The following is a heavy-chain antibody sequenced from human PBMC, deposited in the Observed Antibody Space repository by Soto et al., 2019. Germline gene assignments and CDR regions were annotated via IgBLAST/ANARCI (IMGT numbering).Heavy chain of an antibody. CDR3: VARYCSSTTCYQVDY. CDR2: ISSTGGST. CDR1: GFTFTNYA. J-gene: IGHJ4*02. Sequence: RLSCSASGFTFTNYAIHWIRQAPGKGLEYVSAISSTGGSTYYADSVKGRFTISRDNSKNTVYLQMSSLRSEDSAVYYCVARYCSSTTCYQVDYWGQGTLVTVSS. V-gene: IGHV3-64D*06. D-gene: IGHD2-2*01.